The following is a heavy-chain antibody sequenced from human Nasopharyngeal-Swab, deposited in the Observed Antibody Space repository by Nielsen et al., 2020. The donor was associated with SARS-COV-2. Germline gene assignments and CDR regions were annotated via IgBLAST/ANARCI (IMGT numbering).Heavy chain of an antibody. CDR1: GFTFSSYS. J-gene: IGHJ3*02. CDR2: ISNTNTYI. CDR3: ARGYDFRSGSNAFDI. V-gene: IGHV3-21*01. Sequence: GGSLRLSCAASGFTFSSYSMNWVRQAPGKGLEWVSSISNTNTYIYYADSVKGRFTISRDNANNSLFLQMNSLRAEDTAVYYCARGYDFRSGSNAFDIWGQWTMVTVSS. D-gene: IGHD3-3*01.